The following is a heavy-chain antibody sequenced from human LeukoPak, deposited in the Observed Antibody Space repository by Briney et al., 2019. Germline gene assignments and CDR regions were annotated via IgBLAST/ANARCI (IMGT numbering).Heavy chain of an antibody. CDR3: VRGRGASYHDVLQI. Sequence: ASVKVSCKASGYTFNIYAMHWVRQAPGQGLEWMGWINIGNGNTKYSREVKGRVIITRDTSARTVYMELTSLRPEDMAVYYCVRGRGASYHDVLQIWGQGTTLIVSS. CDR2: INIGNGNT. V-gene: IGHV1-3*03. CDR1: GYTFNIYA. D-gene: IGHD2-15*01. J-gene: IGHJ3*02.